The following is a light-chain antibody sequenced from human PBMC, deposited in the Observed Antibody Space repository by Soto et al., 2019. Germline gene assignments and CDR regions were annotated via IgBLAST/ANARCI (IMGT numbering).Light chain of an antibody. CDR3: QHLNTYLIT. CDR1: QSISGF. J-gene: IGKJ5*01. V-gene: IGKV1-9*01. CDR2: STS. Sequence: DIQLTQSPSFLSASVGDRVTITCRASQSISGFLAWYQQKPWKAPKLLIYSTSTLETGVPSRLSGSASGTEFTLTISSLQPVDFATYYFQHLNTYLITFGQGNRLEIK.